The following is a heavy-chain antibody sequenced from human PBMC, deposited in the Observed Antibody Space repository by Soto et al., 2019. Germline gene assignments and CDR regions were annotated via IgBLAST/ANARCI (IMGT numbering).Heavy chain of an antibody. Sequence: QLQLQESGPGLVKPSETLSLTCTVSGGSISSSSYYWGWIRQPPGKGLEWIGSIYYSGSTYYNPSLKSRVTISVDTSKNQFSLKLSSVTAADTAVYYCARQFRISSWYGLFDYWGQGTLVTVSS. V-gene: IGHV4-39*01. CDR2: IYYSGST. D-gene: IGHD6-13*01. CDR3: ARQFRISSWYGLFDY. CDR1: GGSISSSSYY. J-gene: IGHJ4*02.